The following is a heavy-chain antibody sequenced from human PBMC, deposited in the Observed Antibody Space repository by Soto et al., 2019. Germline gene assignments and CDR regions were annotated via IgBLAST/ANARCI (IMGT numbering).Heavy chain of an antibody. CDR3: ASTDGYYFDY. Sequence: QLHLQESGPGLVKPSETLSLTCIVSSGSIRTTNYYWGWIRQPPGKGLEWIGNIYYSGSASYNPSLRSRVTISVDTSKNQFSLKLTSVTAADTAVYYCASTDGYYFDYWGQGALVTVPS. J-gene: IGHJ4*02. V-gene: IGHV4-39*01. CDR2: IYYSGSA. CDR1: SGSIRTTNYY. D-gene: IGHD2-8*02.